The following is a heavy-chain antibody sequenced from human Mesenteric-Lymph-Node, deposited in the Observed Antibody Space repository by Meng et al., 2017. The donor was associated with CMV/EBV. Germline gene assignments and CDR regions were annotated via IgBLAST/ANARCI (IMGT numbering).Heavy chain of an antibody. J-gene: IGHJ4*02. CDR2: IYYSGST. CDR3: ARTLHYYYDSIGYYY. Sequence: GSLRLSCTVSGGSISSYYWSWIRQPPGKGLEWIGYIYYSGSTNYNPSLKSRVTISVDTSKNQFSLRLSSVTAADTAVYHCARTLHYYYDSIGYYYWGQGTLVTVSS. D-gene: IGHD3-22*01. V-gene: IGHV4-59*01. CDR1: GGSISSYY.